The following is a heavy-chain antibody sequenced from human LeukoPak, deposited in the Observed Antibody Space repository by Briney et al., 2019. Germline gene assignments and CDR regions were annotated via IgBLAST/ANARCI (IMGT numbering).Heavy chain of an antibody. J-gene: IGHJ4*02. CDR2: ISSSGSTI. D-gene: IGHD3-22*01. CDR1: GFTFSSYE. V-gene: IGHV3-48*03. Sequence: GGSLRLSCAASGFTFSSYEMNWVRQAPGKGLEWVSYISSSGSTIYYADSVKGRFTISRDNAKNSLYLQMNSLRAEDTAVYYCAREVNYYDSSGYPDYWGQGTLVTVSS. CDR3: AREVNYYDSSGYPDY.